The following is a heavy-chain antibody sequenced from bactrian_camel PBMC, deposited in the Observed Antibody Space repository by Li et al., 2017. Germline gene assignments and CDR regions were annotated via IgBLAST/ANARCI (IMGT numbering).Heavy chain of an antibody. D-gene: IGHD1*01. Sequence: HVQLVESGGESVQPGGSLTLSCQASGEASGSYCMAWYRQAPGKEREEVAAIYTTDGSTDYADNVKGRFTISRGSADNTLVLEMTSLTPEDSATYYCAADGDRYQCYWQSVTKYKILAQGTQVTVS. J-gene: IGHJ4*01. CDR1: GEASGSYC. V-gene: IGHV3S1*01. CDR2: IYTTDGST.